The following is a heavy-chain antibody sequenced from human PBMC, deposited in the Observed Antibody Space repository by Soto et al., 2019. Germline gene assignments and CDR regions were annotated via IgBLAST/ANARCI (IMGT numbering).Heavy chain of an antibody. CDR3: ARYFDTSQRHYLDH. V-gene: IGHV4-39*01. J-gene: IGHJ4*02. D-gene: IGHD1-26*01. CDR1: GDSIGSSRYY. CDR2: IYYDGTP. Sequence: NPSETLSLTCTVSGDSIGSSRYYWAWVRRPPGKGLEWVGTIYYDGTPYYSPSLKTRLTMSVDTSKNQFSLNLRSILAADTAFYYSARYFDTSQRHYLDHWGQGALVTVSS.